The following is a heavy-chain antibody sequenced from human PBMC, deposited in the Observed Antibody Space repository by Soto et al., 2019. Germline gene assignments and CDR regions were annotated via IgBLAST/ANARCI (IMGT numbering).Heavy chain of an antibody. CDR1: GFTFSSYG. J-gene: IGHJ4*02. D-gene: IGHD6-6*01. CDR3: AREYSSSSLDY. V-gene: IGHV3-33*01. CDR2: IWYDGSNK. Sequence: QVQLVESGGGVVQPGRSLRLSCAASGFTFSSYGMHWVRQAPGKGLEWVAVIWYDGSNKYYADSVKGRFTISRDNSKNTQYRQMNSLRAEDTAVYYCAREYSSSSLDYWGQGTLVTVSS.